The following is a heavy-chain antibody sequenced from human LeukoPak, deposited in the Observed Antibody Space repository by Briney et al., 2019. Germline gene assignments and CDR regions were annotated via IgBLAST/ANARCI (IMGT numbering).Heavy chain of an antibody. CDR2: IRGSGGST. J-gene: IGHJ3*02. D-gene: IGHD6-13*01. CDR3: AKIAAPKAFDAFDI. CDR1: RVSFSAYA. V-gene: IGHV3-23*01. Sequence: VGSLRLSRAASRVSFSAYAMCSVRTAREKRLEWDLTIRGSGGSTYYADSVKVRFTISRDNSNNTLYLQMNSLRAEDTAVYYCAKIAAPKAFDAFDIWGEGTRVTVSS.